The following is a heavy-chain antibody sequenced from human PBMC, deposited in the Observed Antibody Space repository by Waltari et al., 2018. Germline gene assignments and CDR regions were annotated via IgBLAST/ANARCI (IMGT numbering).Heavy chain of an antibody. Sequence: QLQLQESGPGLVKPSETLSLTCSRSSASITSPDYYWDWIRQSPGKGLEWIGNIYSRGNIHYNPSLGSRVTMSLDSSNNQFSLELRSVTAADTAVYYCARHSPGSTWFDPWGQGTLVTVSS. CDR2: IYSRGNI. CDR1: SASITSPDYY. D-gene: IGHD7-27*01. V-gene: IGHV4-39*01. CDR3: ARHSPGSTWFDP. J-gene: IGHJ5*02.